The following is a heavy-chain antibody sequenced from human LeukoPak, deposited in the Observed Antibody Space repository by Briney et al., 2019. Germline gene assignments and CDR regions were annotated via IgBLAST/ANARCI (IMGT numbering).Heavy chain of an antibody. D-gene: IGHD3-3*01. V-gene: IGHV1-69*04. J-gene: IGHJ6*02. CDR1: GGTFSSYA. CDR2: IIPILGIA. Sequence: SVKVSCKASGGTFSSYAISWVRQAPGQGLEWMGRIIPILGIANYAQKFQGRVTITADKSTSTAYMELSSLRSEDTAVYYCARVWLRFLGWLSPYYYGMDVWGQGTTVTVSS. CDR3: ARVWLRFLGWLSPYYYGMDV.